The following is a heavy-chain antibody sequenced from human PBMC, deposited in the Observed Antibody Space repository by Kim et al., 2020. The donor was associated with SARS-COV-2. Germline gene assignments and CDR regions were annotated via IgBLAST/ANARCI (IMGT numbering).Heavy chain of an antibody. CDR2: INADFGNT. D-gene: IGHD1-26*01. CDR1: EYTFTNLA. Sequence: ASVKVSCKASEYTFTNLAMHWVRQAPAQRLEWMGDINADFGNTQYSQKFQGRDSITRDTSARTTYMELTSLTSEDTAVDYCAKGVSAGAWLTDYWRQGTLVAVSS. J-gene: IGHJ4*02. V-gene: IGHV1-3*01. CDR3: AKGVSAGAWLTDY.